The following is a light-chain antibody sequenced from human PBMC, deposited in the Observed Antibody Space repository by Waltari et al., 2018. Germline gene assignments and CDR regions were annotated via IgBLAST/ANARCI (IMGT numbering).Light chain of an antibody. CDR1: SRDVGSYNL. V-gene: IGLV2-23*02. CDR3: CSYAGSSTWV. J-gene: IGLJ3*02. CDR2: EVP. Sequence: QSALTQPASVSGSPGQSLTISCPGTSRDVGSYNLVSWYQQHPGKAPKLMIYEVPKWPSGVSSRFSGSKSGNTASLTISGLQAEDEADYYCCSYAGSSTWVFGGGTKLTVL.